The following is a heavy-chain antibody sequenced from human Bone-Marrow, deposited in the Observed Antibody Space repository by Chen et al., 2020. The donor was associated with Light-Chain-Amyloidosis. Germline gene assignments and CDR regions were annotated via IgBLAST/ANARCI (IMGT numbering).Heavy chain of an antibody. CDR1: GYTFRDYY. CDR3: ARDPPGGRSPLDY. V-gene: IGHV1-2*02. Sequence: QVQLVQSGAEVKKPGASVKVSCQASGYTFRDYYMHWVRQAPGQGLEWMGWINPKSGGTNYAQKFQGRDTMTRDTSITTAYMELSRLRSDDTAVYYCARDPPGGRSPLDYWSQGTLVTVSS. D-gene: IGHD1-26*01. J-gene: IGHJ4*02. CDR2: INPKSGGT.